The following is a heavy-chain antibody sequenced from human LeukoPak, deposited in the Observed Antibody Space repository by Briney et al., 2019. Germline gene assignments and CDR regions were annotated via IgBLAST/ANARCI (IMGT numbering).Heavy chain of an antibody. Sequence: GGSLRLSCAASGFTFSSYAMSWVRQAPGKGLEWVSAISGSGGSTYYADSVKGRFTISRDNAKNSLYLQMNSLRAEDTALYYCAKDTSMVRGYGMDVWGQGTTVTVSS. V-gene: IGHV3-23*01. CDR1: GFTFSSYA. J-gene: IGHJ6*02. CDR3: AKDTSMVRGYGMDV. D-gene: IGHD3-10*01. CDR2: ISGSGGST.